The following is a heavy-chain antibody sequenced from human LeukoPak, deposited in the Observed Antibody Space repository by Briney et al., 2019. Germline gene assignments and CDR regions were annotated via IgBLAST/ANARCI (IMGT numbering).Heavy chain of an antibody. V-gene: IGHV1-69*13. CDR3: ASPTSAYYGSGYYFDY. Sequence: ASVKVSCKASGGTFSSYAISWVRQAPGQGLEWMGGIIPIFGTANYAQKFQGRVTITADESTSTACMELSSLRSEDTAVYYCASPTSAYYGSGYYFDYWGQGTLVTVSS. D-gene: IGHD3-10*01. J-gene: IGHJ4*02. CDR1: GGTFSSYA. CDR2: IIPIFGTA.